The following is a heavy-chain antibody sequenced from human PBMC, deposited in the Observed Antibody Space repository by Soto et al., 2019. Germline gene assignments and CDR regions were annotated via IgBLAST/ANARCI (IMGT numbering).Heavy chain of an antibody. V-gene: IGHV3-9*01. CDR2: ISWNSGTI. J-gene: IGHJ6*02. CDR1: GFSFDDYA. CDR3: AKSTGGTANGMGV. Sequence: EVQVVESGGGLVQPGRSLRLSCAASGFSFDDYAMHWVRQAPGKGLEWVSGISWNSGTIGYADSVKGRLTISRDNAKNSLYLQRNSLGAEDAALYYCAKSTGGTANGMGVWGQGTTVTVSS. D-gene: IGHD2-8*02.